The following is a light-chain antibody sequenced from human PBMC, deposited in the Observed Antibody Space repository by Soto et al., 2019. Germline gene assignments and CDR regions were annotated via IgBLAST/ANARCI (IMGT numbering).Light chain of an antibody. CDR2: GAS. CDR3: QQYSAWPLT. CDR1: QRVRSN. V-gene: IGKV3-15*01. Sequence: EIVMTQSPAALSESPGERATLFCRASQRVRSNFLAWYQQKPGQAPRLLIYGASTRATGVPGRFSGSGSGTEFTLTISSLQSEDFAVYYCQQYSAWPLTFGGGTKVEIK. J-gene: IGKJ4*01.